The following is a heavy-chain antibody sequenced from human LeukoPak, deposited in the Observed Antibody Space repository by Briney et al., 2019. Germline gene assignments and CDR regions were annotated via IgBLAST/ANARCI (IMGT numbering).Heavy chain of an antibody. D-gene: IGHD1-14*01. V-gene: IGHV3-53*01. CDR2: IYSGGST. Sequence: GGSLRLSCAASGFTVSSNYMTWVRQAPGKGLEWVSVIYSGGSTYYADSVKGRFTISRDNSKNTMYLQMNSLRAEDTAVYYCASGLPPGIIDYWGQGTLVTVSS. CDR3: ASGLPPGIIDY. CDR1: GFTVSSNY. J-gene: IGHJ4*02.